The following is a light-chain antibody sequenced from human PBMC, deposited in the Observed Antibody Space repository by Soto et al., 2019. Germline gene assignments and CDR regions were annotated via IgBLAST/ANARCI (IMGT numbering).Light chain of an antibody. CDR1: QSVSSN. CDR2: GAS. J-gene: IGKJ3*01. CDR3: QQYNKLLLT. V-gene: IGKV3-15*01. Sequence: STAAVSLAPEERTTLSWMASQSVSSNLAWYQQKPGQAPRLLIYGASTRATGIPARFSFSGSGTEFTLAFSILQSEDFVVYYCQQYNKLLLTFALGTKVDI.